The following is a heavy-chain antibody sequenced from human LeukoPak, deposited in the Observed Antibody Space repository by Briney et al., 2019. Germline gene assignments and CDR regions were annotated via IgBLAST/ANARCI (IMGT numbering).Heavy chain of an antibody. Sequence: GRSLRLSCAASGFTFSSYGMHWVRQAPDKGLEWVAVISYDGSNKYYADSVKGRFTISRDNSKNTLYLQMNSLRAEDTAVYYCLTAVVTLDYWGQGTLVTVSS. V-gene: IGHV3-30*03. D-gene: IGHD4-23*01. CDR2: ISYDGSNK. CDR3: LTAVVTLDY. J-gene: IGHJ4*02. CDR1: GFTFSSYG.